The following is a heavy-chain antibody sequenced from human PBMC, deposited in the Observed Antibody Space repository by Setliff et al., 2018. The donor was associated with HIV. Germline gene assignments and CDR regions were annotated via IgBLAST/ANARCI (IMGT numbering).Heavy chain of an antibody. J-gene: IGHJ3*02. Sequence: EGSLRLSCSPSGFTFDTYAMSWVRQAPGKGLEWVSAITGSSDRTWYIDSVKGRFTISRDNYKKMLYLQMNNVRAEDTALYYGAKDEKFPDDIFDIWGQGTMVTVSS. CDR2: ITGSSDRT. CDR1: GFTFDTYA. D-gene: IGHD3-22*01. CDR3: AKDEKFPDDIFDI. V-gene: IGHV3-23*01.